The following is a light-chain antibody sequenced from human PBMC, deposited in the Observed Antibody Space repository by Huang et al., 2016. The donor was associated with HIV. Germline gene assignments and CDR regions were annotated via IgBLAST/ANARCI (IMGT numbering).Light chain of an antibody. J-gene: IGKJ2*01. CDR2: GAS. CDR1: ESIGNN. V-gene: IGKV3-15*01. Sequence: EIVMTQSPVTLSVSPGERATLSCRASESIGNNLAWYQQKPGQAPSLLMYGASTRAAAVPGRFSGSGSGTECTLTISSPQSEEFAVYFCQQYNNWPIYTFGQGTKLEIK. CDR3: QQYNNWPIYT.